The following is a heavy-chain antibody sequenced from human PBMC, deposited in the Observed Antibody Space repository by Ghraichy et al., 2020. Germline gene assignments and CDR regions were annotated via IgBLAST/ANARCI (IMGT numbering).Heavy chain of an antibody. CDR3: ARLGVIVATTHIAVAGTFDY. CDR2: IYYSGST. V-gene: IGHV4-39*01. J-gene: IGHJ4*02. Sequence: SETLSLTCTVSGGSISSSSYYWGWIRQPPGKGLEWIGSIYYSGSTYYNPSLKSRVTISVDTSKNQFSLKLSSVTAADTAVYYCARLGVIVATTHIAVAGTFDYWGQGTLVTVSS. D-gene: IGHD6-19*01. CDR1: GGSISSSSYY.